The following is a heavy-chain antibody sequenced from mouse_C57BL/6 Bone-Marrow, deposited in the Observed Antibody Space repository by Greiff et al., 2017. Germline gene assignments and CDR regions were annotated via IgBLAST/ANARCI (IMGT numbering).Heavy chain of an antibody. CDR3: TNPYWDLY. J-gene: IGHJ4*01. D-gene: IGHD4-1*01. Sequence: EVQLQQSGAELVRPGASVMLSCTASGFNIKDDYMHWVKQRPEQGLEWIGWIDPENGDTEYASKFQGKATITADTSSNTAYLQLSSLTSEDTAVYYCTNPYWDLYWGQGTSVTVSS. V-gene: IGHV14-4*01. CDR1: GFNIKDDY. CDR2: IDPENGDT.